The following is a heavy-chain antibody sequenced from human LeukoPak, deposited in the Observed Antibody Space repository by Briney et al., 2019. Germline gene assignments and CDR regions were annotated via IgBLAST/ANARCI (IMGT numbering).Heavy chain of an antibody. CDR3: AKGRPTPGGVFPYSFDY. CDR2: ISGSGGST. D-gene: IGHD3-16*01. J-gene: IGHJ4*02. V-gene: IGHV3-23*01. CDR1: GFTFSSYA. Sequence: PGGSLRLSCAASGFTFSSYAMSWVRQAPGKGLEWVSAISGSGGSTYYADSVKGRFTISRDNSKNTLYLQMNSLRAEDTAVYYCAKGRPTPGGVFPYSFDYWAREPRVPVSS.